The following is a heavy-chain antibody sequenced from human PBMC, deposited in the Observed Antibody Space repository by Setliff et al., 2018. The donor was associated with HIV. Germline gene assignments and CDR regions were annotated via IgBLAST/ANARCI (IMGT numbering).Heavy chain of an antibody. J-gene: IGHJ3*01. V-gene: IGHV4-4*07. CDR2: LYVSGDT. D-gene: IGHD4-17*01. Sequence: PSETLSLTCYVTDDPISSYYWSWVRQPAGKGLEWIGRLYVSGDTNYNPSLKSRVTMSLDTSKHQFSLKLSSVTAADTAVYYCARVQMAYAAFDVWGQGTMVTVSS. CDR3: ARVQMAYAAFDV. CDR1: DDPISSYY.